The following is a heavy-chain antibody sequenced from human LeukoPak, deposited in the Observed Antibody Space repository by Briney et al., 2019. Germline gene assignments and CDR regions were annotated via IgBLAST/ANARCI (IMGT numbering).Heavy chain of an antibody. CDR1: DTASRGTG. V-gene: IGHV3-23*01. CDR2: MTSGGVNT. J-gene: IGHJ4*02. D-gene: IGHD2-2*01. Sequence: GGSLRPSCGALDTASRGTGMSGGAQAPGKGLEWVSAMTSGGVNTYYADSVKGRFTFSRDNSRNTLYLQMNSLRVEDTAVYYRAKGVIVVVPAPRLPDYWGQGALVTVSS. CDR3: AKGVIVVVPAPRLPDY.